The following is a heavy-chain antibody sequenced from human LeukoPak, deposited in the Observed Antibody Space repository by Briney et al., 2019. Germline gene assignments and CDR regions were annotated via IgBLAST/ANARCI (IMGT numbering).Heavy chain of an antibody. CDR3: AGYCSSTSCPSRGAFDI. J-gene: IGHJ3*02. D-gene: IGHD2-2*01. CDR1: EGTFNSFA. V-gene: IGHV1-69*13. CDR2: IIPKFATA. Sequence: GASVKVSCKASEGTFNSFAIGWVRQAPGQGLEWVGGIIPKFATANYAQSVQDRVTITADESTSTAYMELSSLRSEDTAVYYCAGYCSSTSCPSRGAFDIWGQGTMVTVSS.